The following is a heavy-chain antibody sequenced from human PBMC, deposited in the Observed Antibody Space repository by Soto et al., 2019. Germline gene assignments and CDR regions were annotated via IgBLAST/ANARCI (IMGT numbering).Heavy chain of an antibody. CDR3: ARDLELRVCDY. CDR2: INPNSGGT. CDR1: GYTFTGYY. J-gene: IGHJ4*02. V-gene: IGHV1-2*04. Sequence: QVQLVQSGAEVKKPGASVKVSCKASGYTFTGYYMHWVRQAPGQGLEWMGWINPNSGGTNDAQKLQGWVTMTRDTSISTADMELSRLRSDDTAVYYCARDLELRVCDYWGQGTLVTVSS. D-gene: IGHD1-7*01.